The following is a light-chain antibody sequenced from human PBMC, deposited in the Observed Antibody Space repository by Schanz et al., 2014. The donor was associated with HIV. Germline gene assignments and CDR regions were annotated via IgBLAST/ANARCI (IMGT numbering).Light chain of an antibody. CDR2: QAS. Sequence: DIHMTQSPSTLSASVGDRVTITCRASQSIRSWLAWYQQKPGRAPNLLIYQASTLETGVPSRFSASGSGTEFTLTISNLQPDDFATYYCQQSDTFPYTFGQGTKVEVK. CDR1: QSIRSW. J-gene: IGKJ2*01. CDR3: QQSDTFPYT. V-gene: IGKV1-5*03.